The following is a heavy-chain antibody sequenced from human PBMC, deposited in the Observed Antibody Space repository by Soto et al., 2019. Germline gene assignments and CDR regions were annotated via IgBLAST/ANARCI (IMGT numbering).Heavy chain of an antibody. J-gene: IGHJ4*02. Sequence: CKASGYIITSYFRHWVRLKPKQGLEWMGIINPSGGSTSYAQKFQGRVTMTRDTSTSTVYMELGSLRSEDTAVYYCARGVEMATTLGPPYYWGQGTLVSGSS. V-gene: IGHV1-46*01. D-gene: IGHD5-12*01. CDR2: INPSGGST. CDR1: GYIITSYF. CDR3: ARGVEMATTLGPPYY.